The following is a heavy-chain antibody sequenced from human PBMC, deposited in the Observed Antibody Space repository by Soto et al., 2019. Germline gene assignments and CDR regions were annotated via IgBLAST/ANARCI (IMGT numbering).Heavy chain of an antibody. V-gene: IGHV3-30*03. CDR3: VSDRGYGHASVPYS. CDR2: ISYDGGLQ. D-gene: IGHD5-18*01. Sequence: QAQLVESGGGVVQPGRSLRLSCAASGFTFSSYGMHWVRQAPGTGLEWVAVISYDGGLQHYADSVKGRFTISRDNSKDMVLRQMNSLRAEDTGVYYCVSDRGYGHASVPYSWGQGTLVSVSS. J-gene: IGHJ4*02. CDR1: GFTFSSYG.